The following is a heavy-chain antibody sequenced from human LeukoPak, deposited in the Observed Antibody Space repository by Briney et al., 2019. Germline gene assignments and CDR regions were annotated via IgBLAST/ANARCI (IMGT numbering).Heavy chain of an antibody. V-gene: IGHV3-11*04. J-gene: IGHJ4*02. Sequence: GGSLRLSCAASGFTFTDYYLSWIRQAPGKGLDWVAYISSTASLMYYAHSVKGRFTISRDNAQNLVYLQMNSLRAEDTAVYYCGGEPYGTSSDRLDYWGQGTLVTVSS. D-gene: IGHD6-6*01. CDR2: ISSTASLM. CDR1: GFTFTDYY. CDR3: GGEPYGTSSDRLDY.